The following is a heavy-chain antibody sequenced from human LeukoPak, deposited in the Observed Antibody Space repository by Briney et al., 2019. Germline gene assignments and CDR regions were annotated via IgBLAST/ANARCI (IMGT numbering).Heavy chain of an antibody. Sequence: PGRSLRPSCAASGFTFSSYAMHWVRQAPGKGLEWVAVISYDGSNKYYADSVKGRFTISRDNSKNTLYPQMNSLRAEDTAVYYCARDLADCSSTSCYFSDLDYWGQGTLVTVSS. J-gene: IGHJ4*02. D-gene: IGHD2-2*01. CDR2: ISYDGSNK. CDR3: ARDLADCSSTSCYFSDLDY. CDR1: GFTFSSYA. V-gene: IGHV3-30-3*01.